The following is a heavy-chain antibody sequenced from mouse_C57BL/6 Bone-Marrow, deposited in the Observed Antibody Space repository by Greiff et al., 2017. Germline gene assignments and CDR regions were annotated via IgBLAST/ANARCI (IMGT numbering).Heavy chain of an antibody. V-gene: IGHV2-2*01. CDR2: IWSGGST. D-gene: IGHD1-1*01. J-gene: IGHJ4*01. CDR3: ARWNYYGRRYYAMDY. Sequence: QVQLKESGPGLVQPSQSLSITCTVSGFSLTSYGVHWVRQSPGKGLEWLGVIWSGGSTDYNAAFISRLSISKDNSKSQVFFKMNSLQADDTAIYXCARWNYYGRRYYAMDYWGQGTSVTVSS. CDR1: GFSLTSYG.